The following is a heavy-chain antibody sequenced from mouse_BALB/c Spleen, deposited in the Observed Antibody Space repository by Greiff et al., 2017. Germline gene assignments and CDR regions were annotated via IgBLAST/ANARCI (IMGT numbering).Heavy chain of an antibody. Sequence: EVKLVESGPELEKPGASVKISCKASGYSFTGYNMNWVKQSNGKSLEWIGNIDPYYGGTSYNQKFKGKATLTVDKSSSTAYMQLKSLTSEDSAVYYCARGEGTFYAMGYWGQGTSVTVSS. CDR2: IDPYYGGT. V-gene: IGHV1-39*01. CDR1: GYSFTGYN. J-gene: IGHJ4*01. D-gene: IGHD3-3*01. CDR3: ARGEGTFYAMGY.